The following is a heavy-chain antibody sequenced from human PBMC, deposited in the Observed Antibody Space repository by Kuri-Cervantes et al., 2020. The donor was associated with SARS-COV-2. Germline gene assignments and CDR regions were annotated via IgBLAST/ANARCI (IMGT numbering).Heavy chain of an antibody. D-gene: IGHD6-13*01. CDR2: IKSKTDGGTT. CDR1: GFTFSNAW. Sequence: ETLSLTCAASGFTFSNAWMSWVRQAPGKGLEWVGRIKSKTDGGTTDYAAPVKGRFTISRDDSKNTLYLQMNSLKTEDTAVYYCTIPYSSSWPMDYFDYWGQGTLVTVSS. J-gene: IGHJ4*02. CDR3: TIPYSSSWPMDYFDY. V-gene: IGHV3-15*01.